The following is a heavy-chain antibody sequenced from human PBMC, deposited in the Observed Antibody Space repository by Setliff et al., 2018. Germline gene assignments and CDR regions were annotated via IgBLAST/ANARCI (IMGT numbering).Heavy chain of an antibody. CDR2: IYHSGSS. CDR1: GVSFSDYY. J-gene: IGHJ3*02. V-gene: IGHV4-34*01. CDR3: ARGRMRGSCSGPSCTYDPFDI. Sequence: PSETLSLTCTVYGVSFSDYYWGWIRQPPGKGLEWIGSIYHSGSSYYNSSLRSRVTISVDTSKNQFSLILRSVTAADTAVYYCARGRMRGSCSGPSCTYDPFDIWGQGTPVTVSS. D-gene: IGHD2-2*01.